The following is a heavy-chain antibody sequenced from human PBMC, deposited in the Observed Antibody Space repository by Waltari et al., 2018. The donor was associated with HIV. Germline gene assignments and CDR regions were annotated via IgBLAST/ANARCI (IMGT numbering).Heavy chain of an antibody. V-gene: IGHV4-34*01. CDR1: GGSFSGYY. CDR3: AKRSWGSGSYYNAASAFDI. CDR2: INHSGST. D-gene: IGHD3-10*01. Sequence: QVQLQQWGAGLLKPLETLSLTCAVYGGSFSGYYWSWIRQPPGKGLEWIGEINHSGSTNHNPSLKCRVTRSVDTSKNQFSLKLSSVTAADTALYYCAKRSWGSGSYYNAASAFDIWGQGTMVTVSS. J-gene: IGHJ3*02.